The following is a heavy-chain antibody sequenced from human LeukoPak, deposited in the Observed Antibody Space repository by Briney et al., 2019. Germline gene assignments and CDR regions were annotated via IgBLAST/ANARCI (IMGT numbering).Heavy chain of an antibody. V-gene: IGHV1-18*01. CDR1: GYTFTHHG. Sequence: ASVKVSFKASGYTFTHHGITWVRQAPGQGLEWIGWISGYNGDTMYAQKVQGRVTMTTDRSTTTAYMELRSLTSDDTALYYCARDPSNTSGRYQYFDLWGRGTLVTVSS. CDR3: ARDPSNTSGRYQYFDL. D-gene: IGHD6-19*01. J-gene: IGHJ2*01. CDR2: ISGYNGDT.